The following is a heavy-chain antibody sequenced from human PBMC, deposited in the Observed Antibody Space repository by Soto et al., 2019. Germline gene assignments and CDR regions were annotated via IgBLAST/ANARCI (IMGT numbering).Heavy chain of an antibody. CDR2: ISSSSSTI. CDR1: GFTFSSYS. CDR3: ARDHDTVTDDAFDI. D-gene: IGHD4-17*01. J-gene: IGHJ3*02. V-gene: IGHV3-48*01. Sequence: EVQLVESGGGLVQPGGSLRLSCAASGFTFSSYSMNWVRQAPGKGLEWVSYISSSSSTIYYADSVKGRFTISRDNAKNSLYLQMNSLIAEDTAVYYCARDHDTVTDDAFDIWGQGTMVTVSS.